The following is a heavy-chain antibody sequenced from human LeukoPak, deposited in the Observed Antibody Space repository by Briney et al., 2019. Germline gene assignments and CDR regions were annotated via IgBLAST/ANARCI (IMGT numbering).Heavy chain of an antibody. J-gene: IGHJ5*02. Sequence: PSETLCLSCTVSGGSISSSSYYWGWIRQPPGKGLEWVGSIYYSGSTYYNPSLKSRVTISVDTSKNQFSLKLSSVSAADTAVYYCATTLWFGMNWFDPWGQGTLATVSS. CDR2: IYYSGST. CDR3: ATTLWFGMNWFDP. D-gene: IGHD3-10*01. V-gene: IGHV4-39*01. CDR1: GGSISSSSYY.